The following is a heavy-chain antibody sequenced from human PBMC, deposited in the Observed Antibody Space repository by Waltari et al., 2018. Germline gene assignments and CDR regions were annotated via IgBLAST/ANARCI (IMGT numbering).Heavy chain of an antibody. Sequence: SGFTVSTNYMSWVRQAPGKGLEWVSLIYSGDNTNYADSVKGRFTISRDNSKNTLYLQMNSLRAEDTAVYYCARVRWQQLARDKYYFDYWGQGTLVTVSS. CDR3: ARVRWQQLARDKYYFDY. CDR1: GFTVSTNY. D-gene: IGHD6-13*01. V-gene: IGHV3-53*01. CDR2: IYSGDNT. J-gene: IGHJ4*02.